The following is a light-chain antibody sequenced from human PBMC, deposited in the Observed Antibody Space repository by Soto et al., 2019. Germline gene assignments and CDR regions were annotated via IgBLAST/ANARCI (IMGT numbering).Light chain of an antibody. CDR1: QSVSNN. V-gene: IGKV3-15*01. Sequence: EIVMTQSPATLSVSPGERATLTCRASQSVSNNLAWYQQKPGQAPRLLIYHASTGATGIPARFSGSGSGTELTLTISSVQSEDFAVYYCLQYNEWPLTFGGGTNVEIK. CDR3: LQYNEWPLT. CDR2: HAS. J-gene: IGKJ4*01.